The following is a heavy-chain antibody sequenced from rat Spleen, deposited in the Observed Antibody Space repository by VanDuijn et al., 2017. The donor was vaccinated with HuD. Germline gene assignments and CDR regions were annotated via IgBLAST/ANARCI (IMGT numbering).Heavy chain of an antibody. CDR1: GFTFSDYY. CDR3: VRLLGAPDWYFDF. D-gene: IGHD5-1*01. V-gene: IGHV5-25*01. CDR2: INTGGVNT. Sequence: EVQLVESDGGLVQPGRSLKLSCAASGFTFSDYYMAWVRQAPTKGLEWVASINTGGVNTYYRGSVKVRFTISRDNAKSTLYLQMDSLRSEDTATYYCVRLLGAPDWYFDFWGPGTMVTVSS. J-gene: IGHJ1*01.